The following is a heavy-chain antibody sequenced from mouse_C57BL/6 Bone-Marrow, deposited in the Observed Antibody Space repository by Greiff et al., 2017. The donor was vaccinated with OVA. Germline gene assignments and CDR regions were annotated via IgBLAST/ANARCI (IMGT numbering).Heavy chain of an antibody. J-gene: IGHJ1*03. D-gene: IGHD1-1*01. CDR1: GFTFSSYG. CDR3: ARQGAIYYYGSSPYWYFDV. CDR2: ISSGGSYT. Sequence: EVMLVESGGDLVKPGGSLKLSCAASGFTFSSYGMSWVRQTPDKRLEWVATISSGGSYTYYPDSVKGRFTISRDNAKNTLSLQTSSLTSEDTAMYYCARQGAIYYYGSSPYWYFDVWGTGTTVTVSS. V-gene: IGHV5-6*01.